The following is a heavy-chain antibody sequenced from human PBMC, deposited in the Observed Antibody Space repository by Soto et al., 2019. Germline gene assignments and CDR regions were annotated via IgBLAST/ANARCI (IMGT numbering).Heavy chain of an antibody. Sequence: SLRLSCISSGFTFSVSWMHWVRQDAGRGPWWVSGIKTDGSTTTYADSVTGRSAISRDNAKNTLYLQMSSLRVEDTAVYYCAVYGCGVSAAAYWGQGTRVTVSS. D-gene: IGHD4-17*01. CDR3: AVYGCGVSAAAY. CDR1: GFTFSVSW. CDR2: IKTDGSTT. J-gene: IGHJ4*02. V-gene: IGHV3-74*01.